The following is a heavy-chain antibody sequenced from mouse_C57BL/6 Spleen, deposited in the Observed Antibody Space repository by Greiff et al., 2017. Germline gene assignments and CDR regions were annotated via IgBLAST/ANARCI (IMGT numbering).Heavy chain of an antibody. CDR3: ANNYGSSYEEAWFAY. CDR1: GFSLTSYG. Sequence: QVQLKQSGPGLVQPSQSLSITCTVSGFSLTSYGVHWVRQSPGKGLEWLGVIWRGGSTDYNAAFMSRLSITKDNSKSQVFFKMNSLQADDTAIYYCANNYGSSYEEAWFAYWGQGTLVTVSA. D-gene: IGHD1-1*01. J-gene: IGHJ3*01. V-gene: IGHV2-5*01. CDR2: IWRGGST.